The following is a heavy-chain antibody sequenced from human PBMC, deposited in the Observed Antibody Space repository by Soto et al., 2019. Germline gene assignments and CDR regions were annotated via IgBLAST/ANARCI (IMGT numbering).Heavy chain of an antibody. CDR3: ARGVFLPGYPENASGYSYYMDV. CDR1: GGSFSGYY. Sequence: PSETLSLTCAVYGGSFSGYYWSWIRQPPGKGLEWIGEINHNGRTNYNPSLKSRVTISVDTSKNQFSLNLSSVTAADTAVYYCARGVFLPGYPENASGYSYYMDVGGEGPTAPVPS. J-gene: IGHJ6*03. V-gene: IGHV4-34*01. D-gene: IGHD1-1*01. CDR2: INHNGRT.